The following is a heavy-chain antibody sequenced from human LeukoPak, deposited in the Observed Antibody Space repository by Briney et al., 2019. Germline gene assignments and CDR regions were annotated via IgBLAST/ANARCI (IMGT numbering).Heavy chain of an antibody. CDR1: GFTFSGYA. CDR2: ISDNGGRT. J-gene: IGHJ6*02. Sequence: GGSLRLSCAASGFTFSGYAMSWVRQAPGKGLEWVSTISDNGGRTYYADSVKGRFTISRDNSKNTLFLQMNSLRAEDSAVYYCAKNLYCGGGSCYPSALGMDVWGQGTTVTVSS. D-gene: IGHD2-15*01. CDR3: AKNLYCGGGSCYPSALGMDV. V-gene: IGHV3-23*01.